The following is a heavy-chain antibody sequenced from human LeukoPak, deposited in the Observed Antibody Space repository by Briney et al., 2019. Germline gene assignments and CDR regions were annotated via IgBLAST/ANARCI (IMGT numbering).Heavy chain of an antibody. J-gene: IGHJ4*02. CDR3: ARDLGGYSYGLDY. D-gene: IGHD5-18*01. Sequence: ASVNVSCKASGYTFTIYGISWVRQAPGQGREWMGRISAYNGNTNYTQKLQGRVTMTADTSTSTAYMELRSLRSDDTAVYYCARDLGGYSYGLDYWGQGTLVTVSS. V-gene: IGHV1-18*01. CDR2: ISAYNGNT. CDR1: GYTFTIYG.